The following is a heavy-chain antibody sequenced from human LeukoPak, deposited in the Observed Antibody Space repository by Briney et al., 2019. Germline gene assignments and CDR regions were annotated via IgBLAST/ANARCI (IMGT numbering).Heavy chain of an antibody. D-gene: IGHD1-7*01. J-gene: IGHJ3*02. V-gene: IGHV3-23*01. CDR3: AKGLYNWNYLGAFDI. CDR1: GFTFSSYA. CDR2: ISGSGGST. Sequence: GGSLRLSCAASGFTFSSYAMSWVRQAPGKGLEWVSAISGSGGSTYYADSVKGRFTISRDNSKNTLYPQMNSLRAEDTAVYYCAKGLYNWNYLGAFDIWGQGTMVTVSS.